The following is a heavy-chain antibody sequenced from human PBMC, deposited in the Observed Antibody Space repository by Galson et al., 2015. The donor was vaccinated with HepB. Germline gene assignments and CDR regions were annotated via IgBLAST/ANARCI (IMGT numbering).Heavy chain of an antibody. J-gene: IGHJ5*02. CDR1: GYIFTDYY. V-gene: IGHV1-46*01. Sequence: SVKVSCKASGYIFTDYYMHWVRQAPGQGLEWMGIINPSGGGTSYAQKFQGRVTMTTDTSTSTVYMELSSLRSQDTAVYFCARDPPTLLYSRGPWFDPWGQGTLVTVSS. D-gene: IGHD6-13*01. CDR3: ARDPPTLLYSRGPWFDP. CDR2: INPSGGGT.